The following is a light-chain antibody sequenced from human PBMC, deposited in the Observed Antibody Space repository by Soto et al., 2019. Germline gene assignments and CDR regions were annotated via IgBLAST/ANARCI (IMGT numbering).Light chain of an antibody. V-gene: IGKV3-20*01. CDR1: QSVSSSY. J-gene: IGKJ3*01. Sequence: EIVLTQSPGTLSLCPGERATLSCRASQSVSSSYLAWYQQKPGQAPRLLIYGASSRATGIPDRFSGSGSGTDFTLTISRLAPEDFAVYYCQQFGSSPLFTFGPWTKVDVK. CDR2: GAS. CDR3: QQFGSSPLFT.